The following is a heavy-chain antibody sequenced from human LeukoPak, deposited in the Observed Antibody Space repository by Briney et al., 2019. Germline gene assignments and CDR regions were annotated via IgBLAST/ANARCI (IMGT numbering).Heavy chain of an antibody. CDR1: GGSFSGYY. J-gene: IGHJ4*02. D-gene: IGHD3-10*01. Sequence: PSETLSLTCAVYGGSFSGYYWSWIRQPPGKGLEWIGEINHSGSTNYNPSLKSRVTISVDTSKNQFSLKLSSVTAADTAVYYCARDRYGSGSDFDLWGQGTLVTVSS. CDR2: INHSGST. V-gene: IGHV4-34*01. CDR3: ARDRYGSGSDFDL.